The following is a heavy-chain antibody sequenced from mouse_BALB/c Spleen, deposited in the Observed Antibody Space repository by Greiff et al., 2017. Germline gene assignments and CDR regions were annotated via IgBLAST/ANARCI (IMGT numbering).Heavy chain of an antibody. CDR1: GYTFTNYW. V-gene: IGHV1-63*02. CDR2: IYPGGGYT. D-gene: IGHD3-2*01. Sequence: VMLVESGAELVRPGTSVKISCKASGYTFTNYWLGWVKQRPGHGLEWIGDIYPGGGYTNYNEKFKGKATLTADTSSSTAYMQLSSLTSEDSAVYFCSRGTARATSGYFDYWGQGTTLTVSA. J-gene: IGHJ2*01. CDR3: SRGTARATSGYFDY.